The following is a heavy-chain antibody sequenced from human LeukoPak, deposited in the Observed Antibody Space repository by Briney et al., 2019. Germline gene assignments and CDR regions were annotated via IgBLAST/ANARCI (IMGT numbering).Heavy chain of an antibody. V-gene: IGHV2-5*02. CDR3: AHRAYYDFWSGYYDYFDY. Sequence: SGPTLVKPTQPLTLTCTFSGFSLSTTGVGVGWIRQPPGKALEWLALIYWDDDKRYSPSLKSRLTITKDTSKNQVVLTMTNMDPVDTATYYCAHRAYYDFWSGYYDYFDYWGQGTLVTVSS. D-gene: IGHD3-3*01. J-gene: IGHJ4*02. CDR2: IYWDDDK. CDR1: GFSLSTTGVG.